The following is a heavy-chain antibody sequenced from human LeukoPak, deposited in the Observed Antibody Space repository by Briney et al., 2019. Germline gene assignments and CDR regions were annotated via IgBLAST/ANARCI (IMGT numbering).Heavy chain of an antibody. J-gene: IGHJ4*02. CDR1: GYTFTSYD. CDR2: INPNSGGT. Sequence: GSVKVSCKASGYTFTSYDINWVRQATGQGLEWMGWINPNSGGTNYAQKFQGRVTMTRDTSISTAYMELSRLRSDDTAVYYCAREYYYDSSGYYGWGQGTLVTVSS. V-gene: IGHV1-2*02. CDR3: AREYYYDSSGYYG. D-gene: IGHD3-22*01.